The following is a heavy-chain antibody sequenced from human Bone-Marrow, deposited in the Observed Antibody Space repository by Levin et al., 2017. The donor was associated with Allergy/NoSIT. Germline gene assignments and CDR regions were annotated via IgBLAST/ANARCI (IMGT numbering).Heavy chain of an antibody. CDR2: ISSSSGST. Sequence: PGGSLRLSCAASGFTFSRFAMSWVRQAPGKGLEWVSAISSSSGSTYYADSVKGRFTISRAPSKTTLYLQMNSLRAEDTAIYYCAKEAQSIRAHYVHWGQGTLVTVSS. V-gene: IGHV3-23*01. CDR3: AKEAQSIRAHYVH. D-gene: IGHD2-2*02. J-gene: IGHJ4*02. CDR1: GFTFSRFA.